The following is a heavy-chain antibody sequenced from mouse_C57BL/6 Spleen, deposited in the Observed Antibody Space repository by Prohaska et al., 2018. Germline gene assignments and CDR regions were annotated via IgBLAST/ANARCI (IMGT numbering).Heavy chain of an antibody. CDR3: ARPYSNYGLDY. CDR1: GYTFTSYG. J-gene: IGHJ2*01. CDR2: IYPRSGNT. D-gene: IGHD2-5*01. Sequence: QVQLQQSGAELARPGASVKLSCKASGYTFTSYGISWVKHRTGQGLEWIGEIYPRSGNTYYNEKFKGKATLTADKSSSTAYMERRSLTYEDSAVYFCARPYSNYGLDYWGKGTTLTVSS. V-gene: IGHV1-81*01.